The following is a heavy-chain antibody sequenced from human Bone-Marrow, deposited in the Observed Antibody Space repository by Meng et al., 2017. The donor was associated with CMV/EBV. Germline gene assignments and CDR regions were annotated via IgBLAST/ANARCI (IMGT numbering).Heavy chain of an antibody. CDR3: ARVRTARLLFDY. Sequence: SETLSLTCTVSGGSISSGDYYWSWIRQPPGKGLEWIGYIYYSGSTYYNPSLKSRVTISVDTSKNQFSLKLSSVTAADTAVYYCARVRTARLLFDYWGQGTLVTVSS. CDR1: GGSISSGDYY. V-gene: IGHV4-30-4*08. CDR2: IYYSGST. J-gene: IGHJ4*02. D-gene: IGHD3-10*01.